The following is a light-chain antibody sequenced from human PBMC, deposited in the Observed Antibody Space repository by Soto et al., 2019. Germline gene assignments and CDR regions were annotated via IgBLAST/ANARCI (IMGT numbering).Light chain of an antibody. CDR3: QHYNSYSEA. V-gene: IGKV1-5*03. CDR1: QTISSW. J-gene: IGKJ1*01. Sequence: DIQMTQSPSTLSGSVGDRVTITFRASQTISSWLAWYQQKPGKAPKLLIYKASTLKSGVPSRFRGSGSGTECTLTISSLQPDDFATYYCQHYNSYSEACGQGTKVERK. CDR2: KAS.